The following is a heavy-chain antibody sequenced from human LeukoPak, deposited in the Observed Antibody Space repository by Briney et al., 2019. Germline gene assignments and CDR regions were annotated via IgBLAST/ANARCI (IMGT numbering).Heavy chain of an antibody. D-gene: IGHD1-26*01. CDR2: ISSSSSYI. J-gene: IGHJ4*02. V-gene: IGHV3-21*01. CDR1: GFTFSSYS. Sequence: GGSLRLSCAASGFTFSSYSMNWVRQAPGKGLEWVSSISSSSSYIYYADSVKGRFTISRDNAKNSLYLQMNSLRAEDTAVYYCARARIVGARAFDYWGQGTLVTVSS. CDR3: ARARIVGARAFDY.